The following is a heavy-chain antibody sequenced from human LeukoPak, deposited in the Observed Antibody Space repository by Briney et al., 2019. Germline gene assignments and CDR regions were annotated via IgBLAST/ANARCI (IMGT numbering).Heavy chain of an antibody. V-gene: IGHV5-51*01. CDR1: GYMFTTYW. CDR3: ARLYGDADY. CDR2: IYPSDSDT. Sequence: GESLQISCKGSGYMFTTYWIGWVRQLPGKGLEWMGIIYPSDSDTRYSPSFQGQVTISADKSISTAYLQWNSLKASDTAMYYCARLYGDADYWGQGTLVTVSS. D-gene: IGHD4-17*01. J-gene: IGHJ4*02.